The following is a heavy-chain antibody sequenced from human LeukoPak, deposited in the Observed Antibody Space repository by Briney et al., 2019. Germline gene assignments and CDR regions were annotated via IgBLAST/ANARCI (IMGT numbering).Heavy chain of an antibody. CDR1: GGTFSSYA. V-gene: IGHV1-8*03. CDR2: MNPNSGNT. D-gene: IGHD6-13*01. Sequence: ASVKVSCKASGGTFSSYAVSWVRQAPGQGLEWMGWMNPNSGNTGYAQKFQGRVTITRNTSISTAYMELSSLRSEDTAVYYCARVPSSWRADAFDIWGQGTMVTVSS. CDR3: ARVPSSWRADAFDI. J-gene: IGHJ3*02.